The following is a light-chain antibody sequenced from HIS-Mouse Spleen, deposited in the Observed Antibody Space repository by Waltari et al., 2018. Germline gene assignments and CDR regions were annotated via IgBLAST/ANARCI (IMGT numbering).Light chain of an antibody. CDR1: SSDVGGYNY. CDR2: EVS. J-gene: IGLJ1*01. Sequence: QSALTQPASVSGSPGQSITISCTGTSSDVGGYNYVSWYQQHPGKAPKLMIYEVSNRPSGGSNRFSGSKSGNTASLTSSGLQAEDEADYYCSSYTSSSTFFGTGTKVTVL. CDR3: SSYTSSSTF. V-gene: IGLV2-14*01.